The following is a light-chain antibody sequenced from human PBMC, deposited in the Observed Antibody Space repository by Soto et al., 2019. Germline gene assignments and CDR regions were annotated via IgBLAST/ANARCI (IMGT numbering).Light chain of an antibody. CDR3: SSYGGDNNVV. V-gene: IGLV2-8*01. J-gene: IGLJ2*01. CDR2: EVV. CDR1: SSDVGGYNY. Sequence: QSALTQPPSASGSPGQSVTISCTGTSSDVGGYNYVSWYQQHPGAAPKLMIYEVVKRPSGVPDRFSGSKSGNTASLTVSGLQAEDESDYYCSSYGGDNNVVSGGGTKLTVL.